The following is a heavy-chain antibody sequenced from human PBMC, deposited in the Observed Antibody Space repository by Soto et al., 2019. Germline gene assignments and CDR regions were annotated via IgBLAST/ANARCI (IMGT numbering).Heavy chain of an antibody. D-gene: IGHD7-27*01. CDR2: GSWNGSRT. J-gene: IGHJ6*02. V-gene: IGHV3-35*01. CDR3: AKWANDWGYYYYGLDV. Sequence: EVQLVESGGGLVQPGGSLRLSCAASGFTFSNSDMNWVHQAPGKGLEWESGGSWNGSRTHYADSVKGRFIISRDNSEHILDRLFSSQCAEDTALYYCAKWANDWGYYYYGLDVWGQGTTVVVSS. CDR1: GFTFSNSD.